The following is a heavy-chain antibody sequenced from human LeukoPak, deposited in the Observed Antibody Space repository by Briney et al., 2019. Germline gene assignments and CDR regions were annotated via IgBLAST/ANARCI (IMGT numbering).Heavy chain of an antibody. Sequence: GGSLRLSCAASGFTFSTFEMNWVRQAPGKGLEWISYISRSGSAIYYADSVKGRFTISRDNAKNSLYLQVNSLRVEDTAVYYCTRDGQFDSAVCDYWGQGTVVTVSS. D-gene: IGHD2-8*02. V-gene: IGHV3-48*03. CDR2: ISRSGSAI. CDR3: TRDGQFDSAVCDY. CDR1: GFTFSTFE. J-gene: IGHJ4*02.